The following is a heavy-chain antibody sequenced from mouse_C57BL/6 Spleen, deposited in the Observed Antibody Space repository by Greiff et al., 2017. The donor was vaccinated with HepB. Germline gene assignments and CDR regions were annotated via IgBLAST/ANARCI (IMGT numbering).Heavy chain of an antibody. Sequence: VKLLESGAELARPGASVKLSCKASGYTFTSYGISWVKQRTGQGLEWIGEIYPRSGNTYYNEKFKGKATLTADKSSSTAYMELRSLTSEDSAVYFCARYGTVVAGDYWGQGTSVTVSS. J-gene: IGHJ4*01. CDR2: IYPRSGNT. D-gene: IGHD1-1*01. CDR1: GYTFTSYG. V-gene: IGHV1-81*01. CDR3: ARYGTVVAGDY.